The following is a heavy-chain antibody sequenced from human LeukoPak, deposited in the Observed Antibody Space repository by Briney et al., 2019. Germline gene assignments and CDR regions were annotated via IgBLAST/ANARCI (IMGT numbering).Heavy chain of an antibody. CDR3: AKEPRHCGGDCFSLLDY. V-gene: IGHV3-23*01. J-gene: IGHJ4*02. CDR1: GFTFSSYS. Sequence: GESLKISCAASGFTFSSYSMSWVRQAPGKGLEWVSLISGSGDNTYYADSVKGRFTISRDNSKNTLYLQMNSLRAEDTAVFYCAKEPRHCGGDCFSLLDYWGQGTLVTVSS. CDR2: ISGSGDNT. D-gene: IGHD2-21*02.